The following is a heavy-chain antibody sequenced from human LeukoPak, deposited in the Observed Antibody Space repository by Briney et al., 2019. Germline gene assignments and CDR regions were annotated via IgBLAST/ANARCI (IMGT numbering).Heavy chain of an antibody. J-gene: IGHJ3*02. V-gene: IGHV4-4*07. CDR2: IYTSGHT. CDR3: ARDQSPPRPFDI. CDR1: GGPISNYY. Sequence: SETLSLTCTVSGGPISNYYWSWIRQPAGKGLEWIGRIYTSGHTVYNPSLKSRVTMSVDTSKNQFSLKLSSVTAADTAVYYCARDQSPPRPFDIWGQGTMVTVSS.